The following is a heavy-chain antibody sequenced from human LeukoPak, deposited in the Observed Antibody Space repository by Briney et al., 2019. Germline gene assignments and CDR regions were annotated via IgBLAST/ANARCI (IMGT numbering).Heavy chain of an antibody. Sequence: GRSLRLSCAASGFTFSSYGMHWVRQAPGKGVEWVAVISYDGSNKYYADSVKGRFTISRDNSKNTLYLQMNSLRAEDTAVYYCAKDGLYGSSGAFDIWGQGTMVTVSS. CDR3: AKDGLYGSSGAFDI. J-gene: IGHJ3*02. D-gene: IGHD6-6*01. V-gene: IGHV3-30*18. CDR2: ISYDGSNK. CDR1: GFTFSSYG.